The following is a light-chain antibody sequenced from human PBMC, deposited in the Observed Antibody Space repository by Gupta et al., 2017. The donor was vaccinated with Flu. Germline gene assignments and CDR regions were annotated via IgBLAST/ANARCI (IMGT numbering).Light chain of an antibody. CDR1: RSVYTSNNKDS. CDR2: WAS. CDR3: QQDDTTPQT. J-gene: IGKJ1*01. Sequence: DIVMTQSPDSLAVSLGERATINCKSSRSVYTSNNKDSLAWYQQKPGQPPKLLIYWASTRDSGVPDRFSGSGSGTDFTLTISSLQAEDVAVYYCQQDDTTPQTFGQGTKVQIK. V-gene: IGKV4-1*01.